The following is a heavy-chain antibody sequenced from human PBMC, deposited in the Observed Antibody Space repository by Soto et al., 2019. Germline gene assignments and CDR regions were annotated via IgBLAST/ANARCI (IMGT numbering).Heavy chain of an antibody. CDR3: ARDKVEDYYDSSGYSPFDY. CDR1: GFTFSSYG. J-gene: IGHJ4*02. Sequence: GGSLRLSCAASGFTFSSYGMHWVRQAPGKGLEWVAVISYDGSNKYYADSVKGRFTISRDNAKNSLYLQMNSLRAEDTAVYYCARDKVEDYYDSSGYSPFDYWGQGALVTVSS. D-gene: IGHD3-22*01. V-gene: IGHV3-30*03. CDR2: ISYDGSNK.